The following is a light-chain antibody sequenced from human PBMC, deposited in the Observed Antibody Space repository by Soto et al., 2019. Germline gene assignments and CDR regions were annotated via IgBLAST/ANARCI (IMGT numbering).Light chain of an antibody. Sequence: DIQMTQSPSTLSASVGDRVPITCRASQSISSWLAWYQQKPGKAPKLQIYKASTLKSGVPSRFSGSGSGTEFTLTISSLQPEDFATYYCLQHNSYPLTFGGGTKVDIK. CDR3: LQHNSYPLT. CDR1: QSISSW. V-gene: IGKV1-5*03. J-gene: IGKJ4*01. CDR2: KAS.